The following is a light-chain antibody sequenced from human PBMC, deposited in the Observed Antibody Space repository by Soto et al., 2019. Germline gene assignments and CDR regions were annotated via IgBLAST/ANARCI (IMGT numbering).Light chain of an antibody. CDR1: QSISSY. Sequence: DIQMAQSPSSLSASVGDRVTITCRASQSISSYLNWYQQKPGKAPKLLISAASSLQSGVPSRFSGSGSGTAFTLTISILQPEDFATYYCQQSYGTPPTFGGGTKVDIK. J-gene: IGKJ4*01. CDR3: QQSYGTPPT. V-gene: IGKV1-39*01. CDR2: AAS.